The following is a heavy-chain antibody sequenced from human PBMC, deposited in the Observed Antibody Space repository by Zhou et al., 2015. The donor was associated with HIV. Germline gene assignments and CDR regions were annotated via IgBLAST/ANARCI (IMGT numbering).Heavy chain of an antibody. Sequence: QVQLVQSGAEVKKPGSSVKVSCKASGGTFSSYAISWVRQAPGQGLEWMGGIIPIFGTANYAQKFQGRVTITADESTSTAYMELSSLRSEDTAVYYCAGASHGGEIVVVPAAFYGMDVWGQGTTVTVSS. J-gene: IGHJ6*02. CDR2: IIPIFGTA. CDR1: GGTFSSYA. CDR3: AGASHGGEIVVVPAAFYGMDV. V-gene: IGHV1-69*01. D-gene: IGHD2-2*01.